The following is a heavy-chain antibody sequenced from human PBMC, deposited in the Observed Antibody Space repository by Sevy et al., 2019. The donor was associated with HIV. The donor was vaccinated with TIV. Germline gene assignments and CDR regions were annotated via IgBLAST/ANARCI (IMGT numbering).Heavy chain of an antibody. CDR3: ARGTRYSGSYYLCDDAFDI. Sequence: GGSLRLSCAASGFTFSRYDMHWVRQATGKGLEWVSSIGTAGDTYYPGSVKGRLTISRENAKKSLYLQMNSLRAGDTAVYYCARGTRYSGSYYLCDDAFDIWGQGTMVTVSS. CDR1: GFTFSRYD. D-gene: IGHD1-26*01. V-gene: IGHV3-13*01. J-gene: IGHJ3*02. CDR2: IGTAGDT.